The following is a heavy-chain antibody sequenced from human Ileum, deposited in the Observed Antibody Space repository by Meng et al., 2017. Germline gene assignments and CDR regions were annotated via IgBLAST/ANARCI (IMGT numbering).Heavy chain of an antibody. J-gene: IGHJ5*02. V-gene: IGHV3-49*04. Sequence: GESLKISCTASGFTFGDYAMSWVRQAPGKGLEWVGFIRSKAYGGTTEYAASVKGRFTISRDDSKSIAYLQMNSLKTEDTAVYYCTRDREEWELHGDWLDPWGQGTLVTVSS. CDR1: GFTFGDYA. CDR2: IRSKAYGGTT. CDR3: TRDREEWELHGDWLDP. D-gene: IGHD1-26*01.